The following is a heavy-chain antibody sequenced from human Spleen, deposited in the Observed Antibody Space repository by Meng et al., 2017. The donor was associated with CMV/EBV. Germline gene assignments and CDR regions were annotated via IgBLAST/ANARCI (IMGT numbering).Heavy chain of an antibody. CDR3: AREAGSWSKDIWFDP. V-gene: IGHV1-69*05. Sequence: SGYTFTGYYMHCVRQAPGQGLEWMGSIISYFSTTNYAQKFQGRVTITTDESATTAYMELNSLRLDDTAVYYRAREAGSWSKDIWFDPWGQGTLVTVSS. D-gene: IGHD5-12*01. CDR2: IISYFSTT. J-gene: IGHJ5*02. CDR1: GYTFTGYY.